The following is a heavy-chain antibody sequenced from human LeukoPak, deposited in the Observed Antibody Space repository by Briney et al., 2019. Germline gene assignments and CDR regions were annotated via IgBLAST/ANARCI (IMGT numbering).Heavy chain of an antibody. J-gene: IGHJ5*02. CDR2: IIPIFGTA. Sequence: SVKVSCKAYGYTFSSYGISWVRQAPGQGLEWMGGIIPIFGTANYAQKFQGRVTITADESTSTAYMELSSLRSEDTAIYYCARDNSVGDNAWWFDPWGQGTLVTISS. D-gene: IGHD1-26*01. CDR3: ARDNSVGDNAWWFDP. CDR1: GYTFSSYG. V-gene: IGHV1-69*13.